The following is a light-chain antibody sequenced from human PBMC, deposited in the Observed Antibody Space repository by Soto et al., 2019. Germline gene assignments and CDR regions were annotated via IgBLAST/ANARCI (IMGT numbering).Light chain of an antibody. CDR2: GNN. V-gene: IGLV1-44*01. Sequence: QSVLTQAPSASGTRGQRVTISCSGSSSNIGSDSVNWYQQLPGTAPKLLIYGNNNRPSGVPDRFSGSKSGTSASLAITGLQAEDEADYYCQSYDSSMTLYVFGTGTQLTVL. J-gene: IGLJ1*01. CDR3: QSYDSSMTLYV. CDR1: SSNIGSDS.